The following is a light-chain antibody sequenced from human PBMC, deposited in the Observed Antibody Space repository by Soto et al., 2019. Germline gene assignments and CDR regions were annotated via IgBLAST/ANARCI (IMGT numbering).Light chain of an antibody. CDR2: AAS. CDR3: QQYGSSRT. J-gene: IGKJ1*01. CDR1: QTVDSYF. V-gene: IGKV3-20*01. Sequence: DIVLTQSPGTLSLSPGERATLSCRASQTVDSYFLAWYQQKPGQAPRLLIYAASTTATGIPERFSGSGSGTDFTLTIGRLDPEDFAIYYCQQYGSSRTFGQGTKVDIK.